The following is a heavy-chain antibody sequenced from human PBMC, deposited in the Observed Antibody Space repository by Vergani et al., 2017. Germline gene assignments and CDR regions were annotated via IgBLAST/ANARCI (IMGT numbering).Heavy chain of an antibody. J-gene: IGHJ3*02. CDR2: IFYSGST. CDR3: ARFKYGGSYLDAFDI. Sequence: QVQLQESGPGLVKPSETLSLTCTVSGGSISSYYWSWIRQPPGKGREWIGYIFYSGSTNYNPSLKSPFTISVDTSKNQFSRKLSSVTAADTAVYCCARFKYGGSYLDAFDIWGQGTMVTVSS. D-gene: IGHD1-26*01. V-gene: IGHV4-59*01. CDR1: GGSISSYY.